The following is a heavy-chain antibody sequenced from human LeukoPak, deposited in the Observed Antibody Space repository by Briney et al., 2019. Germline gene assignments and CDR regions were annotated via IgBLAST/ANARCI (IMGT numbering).Heavy chain of an antibody. V-gene: IGHV1-18*01. CDR2: ISAYNGNT. J-gene: IGHJ4*02. Sequence: GASVMVSCKVSGYTSPFYGITWVRQAPGQGLEWMGWISAYNGNTNYAQKLQGRVTMTADTSTSTAYMELRSLRSDDTAMYYCARESSSDVGASDYWGQGTLVTVSS. D-gene: IGHD6-6*01. CDR3: ARESSSDVGASDY. CDR1: GYTSPFYG.